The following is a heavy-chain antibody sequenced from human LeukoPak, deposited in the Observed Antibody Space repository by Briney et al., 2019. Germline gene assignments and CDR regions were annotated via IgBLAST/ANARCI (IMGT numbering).Heavy chain of an antibody. CDR2: IIPILGIA. J-gene: IGHJ4*02. D-gene: IGHD3-22*01. CDR1: GYTFTSYG. CDR3: ARARYYYDSSGNYFDY. Sequence: SVKVSCKASGYTFTSYGISWVRQAPGQGLEWMGRIIPILGIANYAQKFQGRVTITADKSTSTAYMELSSLRSEDTAVYYCARARYYYDSSGNYFDYWGQGTLVTVSS. V-gene: IGHV1-69*04.